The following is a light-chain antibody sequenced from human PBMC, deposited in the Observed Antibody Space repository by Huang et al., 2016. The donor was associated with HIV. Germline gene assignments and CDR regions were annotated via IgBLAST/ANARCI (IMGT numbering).Light chain of an antibody. Sequence: EIVLTQSPGTLSLSPGERATLSCRASQSVSSSYLAWYQQIPGQVPRLLIYAASTRATGIPARFSGSESGTGFTLTISRLEPEDFAVYYCQQYGSSPYTFGQGTKLEIK. V-gene: IGKV3-20*01. CDR1: QSVSSSY. CDR3: QQYGSSPYT. J-gene: IGKJ2*01. CDR2: AAS.